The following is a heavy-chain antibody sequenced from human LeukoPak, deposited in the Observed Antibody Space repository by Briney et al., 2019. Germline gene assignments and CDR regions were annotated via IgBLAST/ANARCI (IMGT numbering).Heavy chain of an antibody. J-gene: IGHJ4*02. D-gene: IGHD2-2*02. Sequence: PGGSLRLSCAASGFTFSSYGMHWLRQAPGKGLEWVAFIRYDGSNKYYADSVKGRFTIYRDNSKNTLYLQMNSLRAEDTAVYYCAKSSDSDIVVVPAAIRLDYWGQGTLVTVSS. CDR2: IRYDGSNK. CDR1: GFTFSSYG. V-gene: IGHV3-30*02. CDR3: AKSSDSDIVVVPAAIRLDY.